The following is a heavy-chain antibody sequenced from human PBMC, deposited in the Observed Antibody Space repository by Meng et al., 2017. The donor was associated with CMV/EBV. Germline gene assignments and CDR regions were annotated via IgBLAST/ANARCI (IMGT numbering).Heavy chain of an antibody. CDR2: MNPNSGNT. CDR1: GYTFSSYD. V-gene: IGHV1-8*02. CDR3: ARSRSEWIQLWNSYYFDY. Sequence: ASVKVSCKASGYTFSSYDINWVRQATGPGLEWMGWMNPNSGNTGYAQKVQGRVNMTRNTSISTAYMELSSLRSEDTAVYYCARSRSEWIQLWNSYYFDYWGQGTLVTVSS. D-gene: IGHD5-18*01. J-gene: IGHJ4*02.